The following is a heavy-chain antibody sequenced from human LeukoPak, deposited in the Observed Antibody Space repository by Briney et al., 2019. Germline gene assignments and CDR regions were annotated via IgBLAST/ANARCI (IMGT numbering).Heavy chain of an antibody. D-gene: IGHD5-18*01. Sequence: PGGSLRLSCAASGFTFSDSYMTWIRQAPGKGLEWVSYISNSGSSIYYADSVKGRFTISRDNSKNTLYLQMNSLRAEDTAVYYCAKVNGVDTAMVDYYYYYYMDVWGKGTTVTISS. CDR2: ISNSGSSI. CDR1: GFTFSDSY. V-gene: IGHV3-11*04. CDR3: AKVNGVDTAMVDYYYYYYMDV. J-gene: IGHJ6*03.